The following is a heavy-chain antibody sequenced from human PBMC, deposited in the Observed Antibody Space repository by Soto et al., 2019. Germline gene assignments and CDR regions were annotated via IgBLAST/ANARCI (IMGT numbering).Heavy chain of an antibody. J-gene: IGHJ4*02. Sequence: PSETLSLTCIVSGGSISHYYWSWIRQPPGKGLEWIGYIYYSGSTNYNPSLQSRVTISVDTSKNQFSLKLSSVTAADTAVYYCARAVLPATAPFDYWGQGTLVTVSS. CDR2: IYYSGST. CDR1: GGSISHYY. V-gene: IGHV4-59*01. D-gene: IGHD2-2*01. CDR3: ARAVLPATAPFDY.